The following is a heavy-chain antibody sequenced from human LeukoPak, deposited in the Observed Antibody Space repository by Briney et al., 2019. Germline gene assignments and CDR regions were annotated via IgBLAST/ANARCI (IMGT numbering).Heavy chain of an antibody. CDR2: ISGSGGST. J-gene: IGHJ1*01. V-gene: IGHV3-23*01. CDR3: ADYYYDSSGYYPEYFQH. Sequence: GGSLRLSCAASGFTFSSYAMSWVRQAPGKGLEWVSAISGSGGSTYYADPVEGRFTISRDNSKNTLYLQMNSLRAEDTAVYYCADYYYDSSGYYPEYFQHWGQGTLVTVSS. D-gene: IGHD3-22*01. CDR1: GFTFSSYA.